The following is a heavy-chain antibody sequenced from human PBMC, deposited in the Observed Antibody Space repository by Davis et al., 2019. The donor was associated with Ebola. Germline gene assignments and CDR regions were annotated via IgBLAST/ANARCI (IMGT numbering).Heavy chain of an antibody. CDR3: ARSSAPRN. J-gene: IGHJ4*02. D-gene: IGHD6-19*01. CDR2: ISSGGGAP. Sequence: GESLKISCAASGFTFSTYAMGWVRQAPGKGLEWVSDISSGGGAPYYADSVKGRFTTFRDNPKNTLYLQMNSLRAEDTAVYYCARSSAPRNWGQGTLVTVSS. V-gene: IGHV3-23*01. CDR1: GFTFSTYA.